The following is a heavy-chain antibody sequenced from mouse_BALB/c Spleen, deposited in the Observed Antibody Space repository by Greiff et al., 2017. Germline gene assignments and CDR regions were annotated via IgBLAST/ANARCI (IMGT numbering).Heavy chain of an antibody. D-gene: IGHD1-1*01. Sequence: VQLQQSGTVLARPGASVKMSCKASGYTFTSYWMHWVKQRPGQGLEWIGAIYPGNSDTSYNQKFKGKAKLTAVTSTSTAYMELSSLTNEDSAVYYCTRTDYGSSSFAYWGQGTLVTVSA. V-gene: IGHV1-5*01. J-gene: IGHJ3*01. CDR2: IYPGNSDT. CDR3: TRTDYGSSSFAY. CDR1: GYTFTSYW.